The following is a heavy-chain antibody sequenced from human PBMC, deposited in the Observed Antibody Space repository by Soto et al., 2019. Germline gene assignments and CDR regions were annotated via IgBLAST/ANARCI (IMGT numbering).Heavy chain of an antibody. V-gene: IGHV3-53*01. CDR2: LSDGGSS. CDR3: AKSIAVAPGWLDP. CDR1: GFSVISTY. D-gene: IGHD6-19*01. Sequence: PGGSLRLSCAASGFSVISTYMSWVRQAPGKGLEWVSTLSDGGSSHYADSVTGRFSVSRDNSKNTLYLQMNSLRAEDTAVYYCAKSIAVAPGWLDPWGQGTLVTVSS. J-gene: IGHJ5*02.